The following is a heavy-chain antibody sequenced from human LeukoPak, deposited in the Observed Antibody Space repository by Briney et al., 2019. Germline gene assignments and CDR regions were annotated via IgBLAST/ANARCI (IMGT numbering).Heavy chain of an antibody. D-gene: IGHD3-16*01. CDR3: ARDYRGEYWFDP. J-gene: IGHJ5*02. Sequence: ASVTVSCTASGYTFTSYGISWVRQAPGQGLEWMGWISAYNGNTNYAQKLQGRVTMTTDTSTSTAYMELRSLRSDDTAVYYCARDYRGEYWFDPWGQGTLVTVSS. V-gene: IGHV1-18*01. CDR2: ISAYNGNT. CDR1: GYTFTSYG.